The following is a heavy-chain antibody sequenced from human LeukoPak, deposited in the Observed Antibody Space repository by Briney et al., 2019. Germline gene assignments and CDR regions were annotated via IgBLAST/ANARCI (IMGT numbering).Heavy chain of an antibody. D-gene: IGHD1-26*01. J-gene: IGHJ3*02. CDR3: ATSGSYFDAFDI. Sequence: ASVKVSCKASGYTFTSYYMHWVRQAPGQGLEGMGIINPSGGSTSYAQKFQGRVTMTRDTSTSTVYMELSSLRSEDTAVYYCATSGSYFDAFDIWGQGTMVTVSS. CDR2: INPSGGST. V-gene: IGHV1-46*01. CDR1: GYTFTSYY.